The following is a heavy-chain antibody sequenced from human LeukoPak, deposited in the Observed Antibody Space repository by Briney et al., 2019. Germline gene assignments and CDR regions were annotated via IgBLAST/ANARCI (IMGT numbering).Heavy chain of an antibody. CDR2: ISAYNGNT. CDR3: ARDSEWGIITFDY. D-gene: IGHD3-16*01. Sequence: ASVKVSCKASGYTFTTYGISGVRPAPGQGVGWMGWISAYNGNTNYAQKLQGRVTMTTDTSTSTAYMELRSLRSDDTAVYYCARDSEWGIITFDYWGQGTLVAVSS. J-gene: IGHJ4*02. V-gene: IGHV1-18*01. CDR1: GYTFTTYG.